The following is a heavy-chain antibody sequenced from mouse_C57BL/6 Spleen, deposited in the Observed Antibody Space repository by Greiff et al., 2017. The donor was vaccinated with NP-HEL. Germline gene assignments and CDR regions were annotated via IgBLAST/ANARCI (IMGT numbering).Heavy chain of an antibody. Sequence: QVQLKESGPELVKPGASVKISCKASGYAFSSSWMNWVKQRPGKGLEWIGRIYPGDGDTNYNGKFKGKATLTADKSSSTAYMQLSSLTSEDSAVYFCARGAYDYDGYYAMDYWGQGTSVTVSS. CDR3: ARGAYDYDGYYAMDY. D-gene: IGHD2-4*01. J-gene: IGHJ4*01. CDR1: GYAFSSSW. V-gene: IGHV1-82*01. CDR2: IYPGDGDT.